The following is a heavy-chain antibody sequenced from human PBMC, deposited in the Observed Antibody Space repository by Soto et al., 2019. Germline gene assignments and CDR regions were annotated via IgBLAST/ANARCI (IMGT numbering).Heavy chain of an antibody. CDR2: TYYNGNA. J-gene: IGHJ4*02. Sequence: PSGTVSLTCNVSGGSIDRSNYYWDWLRQPPGKGLEWIGTTYYNGNAYYNPSLRSRVSMSVDTSKNQFSLKLSSVTAADTAVYYCARDGRTTLDYWGQGTLVTVS. D-gene: IGHD4-4*01. V-gene: IGHV4-39*07. CDR1: GGSIDRSNYY. CDR3: ARDGRTTLDY.